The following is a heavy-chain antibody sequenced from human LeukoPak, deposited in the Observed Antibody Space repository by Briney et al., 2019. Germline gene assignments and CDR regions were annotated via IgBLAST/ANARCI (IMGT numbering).Heavy chain of an antibody. CDR1: GYTFTSYG. D-gene: IGHD1-26*01. V-gene: IGHV1-18*01. J-gene: IGHJ4*02. CDR3: ARDRFSGSYSQYYFDY. Sequence: ASVKVSCKASGYTFTSYGISWVRQAPGQGLEWMGWISAYNGNTNYAQKLQGRVTMTIDTSTSTAYMELRSLRPDDTAVYYCARDRFSGSYSQYYFDYWGQGTLVTVSS. CDR2: ISAYNGNT.